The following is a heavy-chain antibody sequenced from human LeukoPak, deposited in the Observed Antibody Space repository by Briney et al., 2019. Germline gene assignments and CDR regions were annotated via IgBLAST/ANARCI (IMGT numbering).Heavy chain of an antibody. V-gene: IGHV3-21*01. CDR3: ARDPGVDMAGPHFDY. CDR1: GFTFSSYS. Sequence: GGSLRLSCAASGFTFSSYSMNWVGPAPGKGLEWVSSISSSSSYIYYADSVKGRFTISRDNAKNSLYLQMNSLRAEDTAVYYCARDPGVDMAGPHFDYWGQGTLVTVSS. D-gene: IGHD5-12*01. J-gene: IGHJ4*02. CDR2: ISSSSSYI.